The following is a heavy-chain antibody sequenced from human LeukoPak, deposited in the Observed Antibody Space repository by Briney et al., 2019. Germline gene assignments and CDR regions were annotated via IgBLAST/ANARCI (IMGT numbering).Heavy chain of an antibody. CDR3: AKDRYNGY. Sequence: PGGSLRLSCAASGLSFSSFAMSWIRQGPARGLEWVSSIRGNGETFYADSVKGRFTISRDNSKNTLYLQMNSLRAEDTAVYYCAKDRYNGYWGQGTLVTVSS. CDR1: GLSFSSFA. D-gene: IGHD5-24*01. V-gene: IGHV3-23*01. J-gene: IGHJ4*02. CDR2: IRGNGET.